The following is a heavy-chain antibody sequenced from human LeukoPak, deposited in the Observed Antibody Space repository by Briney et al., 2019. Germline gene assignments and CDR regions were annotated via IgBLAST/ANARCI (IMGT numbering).Heavy chain of an antibody. Sequence: SETLSLTCTVPGYSISSGYYWGWIRQPPGKGLEWIGSIYHSGSTYCNPSLKSRVTISVDTSKNQFSLKLSSVTAADTAVYYCARARREMVDYWGQGTLVTVSS. CDR1: GYSISSGYY. J-gene: IGHJ4*02. CDR3: ARARREMVDY. V-gene: IGHV4-38-2*02. CDR2: IYHSGST. D-gene: IGHD5-24*01.